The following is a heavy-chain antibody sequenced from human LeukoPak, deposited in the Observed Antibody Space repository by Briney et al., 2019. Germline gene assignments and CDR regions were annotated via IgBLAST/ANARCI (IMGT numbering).Heavy chain of an antibody. J-gene: IGHJ2*01. CDR2: IWYDGSNK. D-gene: IGHD5-12*01. V-gene: IGHV3-33*01. CDR1: GFTFSSYG. Sequence: PGRSLRLSCAASGFTFSSYGMHWVRQAPGKGLERVAVIWYDGSNKYYADSVKGRFTISRDNSKNTLYLQMNSLRAEDTAVYYCAREYNWYFDLWGRGTLVTVSS. CDR3: AREYNWYFDL.